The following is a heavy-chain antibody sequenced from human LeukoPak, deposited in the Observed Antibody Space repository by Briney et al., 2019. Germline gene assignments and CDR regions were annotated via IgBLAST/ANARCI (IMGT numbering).Heavy chain of an antibody. V-gene: IGHV1-8*03. Sequence: GASVKVSCKASGYTFTSYDINWVRQATGQGLEWMGWMNPNSGNTGYAQKFQGRVTITRNTSISTAYMELSSLRSDDTAMYYCARMWSTATSGWNWFDPWGQGTLVTVSS. CDR3: ARMWSTATSGWNWFDP. D-gene: IGHD6-13*01. CDR2: MNPNSGNT. J-gene: IGHJ5*02. CDR1: GYTFTSYD.